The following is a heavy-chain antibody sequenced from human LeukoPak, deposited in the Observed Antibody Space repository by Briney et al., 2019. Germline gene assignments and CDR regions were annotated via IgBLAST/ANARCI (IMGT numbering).Heavy chain of an antibody. J-gene: IGHJ4*02. CDR2: IYYSGST. V-gene: IGHV4-39*07. CDR3: ARPNIRYCSGGACSNDGSDY. Sequence: KPSETLSLTCTVSGASISSSRSFWGWIRQPPGKGLEWIGSIYYSGSTYYSPSLKSRVTISVDTSKNQFSLKLSSVTAAGTAVYYCARPNIRYCSGGACSNDGSDYWGQGTLVTVSS. CDR1: GASISSSRSF. D-gene: IGHD2-8*02.